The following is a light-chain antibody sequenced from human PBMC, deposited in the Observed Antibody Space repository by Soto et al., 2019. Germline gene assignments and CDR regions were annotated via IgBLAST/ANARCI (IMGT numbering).Light chain of an antibody. CDR1: SSDVGGYKY. Sequence: QSVLTQPASVSGFPGQSITISCTGTSSDVGGYKYVSWYQQHPDKAPKLMIYEVTNRPSGVSNRFSGSKSGNTASLTISGLQAEDEADYYCTSYTSSPNVIFGGGTKLTVL. CDR3: TSYTSSPNVI. CDR2: EVT. V-gene: IGLV2-14*01. J-gene: IGLJ2*01.